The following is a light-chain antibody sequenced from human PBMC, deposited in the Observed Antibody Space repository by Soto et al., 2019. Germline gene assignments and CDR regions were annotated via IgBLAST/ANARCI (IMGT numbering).Light chain of an antibody. CDR1: QSVSSSY. Sequence: EIVLTQSPGTLSLSPGERATLSCRASQSVSSSYLAWYQQKPGQATRLLIYAASSRATGIPDRFSGSGSGTDFTLTISSLEPEDFAVYYCQQYDSSPPTFGEGTKVEIK. J-gene: IGKJ4*01. CDR2: AAS. V-gene: IGKV3-20*01. CDR3: QQYDSSPPT.